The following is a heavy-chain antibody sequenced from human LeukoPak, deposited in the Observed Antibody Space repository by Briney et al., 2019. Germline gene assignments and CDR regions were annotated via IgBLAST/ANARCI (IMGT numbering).Heavy chain of an antibody. V-gene: IGHV4-59*08. CDR3: ARAYSSSWYWNWFDP. CDR2: NSGST. Sequence: PSETLSLTCTVSGGSISSYYWSWIRQAPGKGLEWIGSNSGSTFYNPSLKSRVTISVDMSKNQFSLKMSSVTAADTAVYYCARAYSSSWYWNWFDPWGQGTLVTVSS. D-gene: IGHD6-13*01. CDR1: GGSISSYY. J-gene: IGHJ5*02.